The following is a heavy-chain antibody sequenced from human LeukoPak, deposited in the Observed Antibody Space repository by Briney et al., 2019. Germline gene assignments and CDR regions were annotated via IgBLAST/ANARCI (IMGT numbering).Heavy chain of an antibody. Sequence: ASVKVSCKASGYAFTTYDINWVRQAPGQGLEWMGWVNPNRGTTGYAQRFQGRVTMTRETSISTVYMELSNLRSEDTAVYYCVCSSGAFDLWGQGTMVTVSS. J-gene: IGHJ3*01. CDR2: VNPNRGTT. CDR1: GYAFTTYD. V-gene: IGHV1-8*01. CDR3: VCSSGAFDL. D-gene: IGHD3-10*01.